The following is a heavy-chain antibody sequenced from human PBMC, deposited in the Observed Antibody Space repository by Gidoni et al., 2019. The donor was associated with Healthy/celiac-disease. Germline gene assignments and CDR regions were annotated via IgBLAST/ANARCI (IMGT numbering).Heavy chain of an antibody. CDR3: ARLGAGPIAAAGTTTIPYEGYYYMDV. CDR1: GYSFTSYW. CDR2: IDPSDSYT. D-gene: IGHD6-13*01. V-gene: IGHV5-10-1*01. J-gene: IGHJ6*03. Sequence: EVQLVQSGAEVKKPGESLRISCKGSGYSFTSYWISWVRQMPGKGLEWMGRIDPSDSYTNYSPSFQGHVTISADKSISTAYLQWSSLKASDTAMYYCARLGAGPIAAAGTTTIPYEGYYYMDVWGKGTTVTVSS.